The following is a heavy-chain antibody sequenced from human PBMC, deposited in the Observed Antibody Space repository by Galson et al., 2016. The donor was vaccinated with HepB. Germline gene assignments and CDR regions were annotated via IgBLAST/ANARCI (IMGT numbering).Heavy chain of an antibody. CDR2: ISGGSNPI. V-gene: IGHV3-48*01. CDR3: ARDHHPSYYFGSGSDALDM. D-gene: IGHD3-10*01. J-gene: IGHJ3*02. CDR1: GFTFNTYS. Sequence: SLRLSCAASGFTFNTYSMNWVRLAPGRGLEWLSFISGGSNPIYYADSVKGRFTISRDNAQNSLYLQMNSLRVEDTAVYYCARDHHPSYYFGSGSDALDMRGQGTMVIVSS.